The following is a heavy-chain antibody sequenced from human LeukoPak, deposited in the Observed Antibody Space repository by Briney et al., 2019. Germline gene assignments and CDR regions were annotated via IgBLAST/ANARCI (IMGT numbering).Heavy chain of an antibody. CDR2: ISAYNGNT. CDR1: GYTFTSYG. V-gene: IGHV1-18*01. Sequence: ASVKVSCKASGYTFTSYGISWVRQAPGQGLEWMGWISAYNGNTNYAQKLRGRVTMTTDTSTSTAYMELRSLRSDDTAVYYCAREGIAARGGDYYYYYMDVWGKGTTVTVSS. J-gene: IGHJ6*03. D-gene: IGHD6-6*01. CDR3: AREGIAARGGDYYYYYMDV.